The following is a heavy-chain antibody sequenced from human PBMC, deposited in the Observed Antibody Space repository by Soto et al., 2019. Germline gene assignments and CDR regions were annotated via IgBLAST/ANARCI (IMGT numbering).Heavy chain of an antibody. D-gene: IGHD3-3*02. Sequence: QVHLVQSGVEVKKPGASVKVSCKASGYTFTTYGISWVRQAPGQGLEWMGWISTYNGNTNYTQKLQGRVTMTTDTSTRTAYMELRSLRSDVTAVYYCARRIYYLDYWGQGTLVTVSS. J-gene: IGHJ4*02. CDR1: GYTFTTYG. CDR3: ARRIYYLDY. CDR2: ISTYNGNT. V-gene: IGHV1-18*04.